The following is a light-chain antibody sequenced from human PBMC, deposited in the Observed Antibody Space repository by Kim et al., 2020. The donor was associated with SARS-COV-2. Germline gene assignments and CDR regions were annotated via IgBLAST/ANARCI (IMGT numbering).Light chain of an antibody. CDR3: QQYNNWAPT. Sequence: VSPRERATPSSSASHSVSSNLAWYQQKPGHAPRLLIYGAATRATGSTARFSGSGSGTEFTLTISSRQAEDVAVYYCQQYNNWAPTFGQGTKVDIK. V-gene: IGKV3-15*01. CDR2: GAA. CDR1: HSVSSN. J-gene: IGKJ1*01.